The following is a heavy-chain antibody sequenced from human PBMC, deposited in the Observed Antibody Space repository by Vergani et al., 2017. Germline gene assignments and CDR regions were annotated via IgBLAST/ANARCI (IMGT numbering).Heavy chain of an antibody. CDR2: ISSSSSYT. CDR1: GFTFSDYY. D-gene: IGHD1-26*01. V-gene: IGHV3-11*06. CDR3: ASMRGSYHYYFDY. J-gene: IGHJ4*02. Sequence: QVQLVESGGGLVKAGGSLRLSCAASGFTFSDYYMSWIRQAPGKGLEWVSYISSSSSYTNYADSVKGRFTISRDNAKNSLYLQMNSLRAEDTAVYYCASMRGSYHYYFDYWGQGTLVTVSS.